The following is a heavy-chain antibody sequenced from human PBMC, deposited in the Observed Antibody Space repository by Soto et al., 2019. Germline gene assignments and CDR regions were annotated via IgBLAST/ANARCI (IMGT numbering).Heavy chain of an antibody. CDR3: ARGPALYYFDY. Sequence: SETLSLTCTVSGGSISSSYWTWIRQPPGKGLEWIGYVFHSGSTSYNPSLQSRVIVSLDPSKDQFSLKLRSVTAADTAVYYCARGPALYYFDYWGQGALVTVSS. CDR2: VFHSGST. CDR1: GGSISSSY. V-gene: IGHV4-59*01. J-gene: IGHJ4*02.